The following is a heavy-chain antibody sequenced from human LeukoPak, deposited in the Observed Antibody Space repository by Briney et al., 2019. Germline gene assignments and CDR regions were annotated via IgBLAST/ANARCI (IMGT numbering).Heavy chain of an antibody. CDR3: ARAHRRITIFGVAIPIDY. D-gene: IGHD3-3*01. CDR1: GGSFSGYY. Sequence: PSETLSLTCAVYGGSFSGYYWSWIRQPPGKGLEWIGEINHSGSTNYNPSLKSRVTISVDTSKNQFSLKLSSVTAADTAVYYCARAHRRITIFGVAIPIDYWGQGTLVTVSS. V-gene: IGHV4-34*01. J-gene: IGHJ4*02. CDR2: INHSGST.